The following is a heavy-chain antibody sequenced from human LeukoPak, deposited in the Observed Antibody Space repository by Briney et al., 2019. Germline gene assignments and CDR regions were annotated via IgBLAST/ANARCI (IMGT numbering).Heavy chain of an antibody. Sequence: PGGSLRLSCAVSGFTFSNFEMNWVRQAPGKGLEWVSHIDTSATSMHYADSVKGRFTISRDNAKNSLFLQMNSLRAEHTAVYYCVTDRPGVMDFDFWGQGTLVTVSS. CDR1: GFTFSNFE. J-gene: IGHJ4*02. CDR2: IDTSATSM. CDR3: VTDRPGVMDFDF. V-gene: IGHV3-48*03. D-gene: IGHD2-2*03.